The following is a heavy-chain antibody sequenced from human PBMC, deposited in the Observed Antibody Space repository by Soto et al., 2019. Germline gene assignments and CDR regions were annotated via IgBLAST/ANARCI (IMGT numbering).Heavy chain of an antibody. J-gene: IGHJ5*02. CDR3: AKDWGSSGWYNWFDP. Sequence: ESGGGVVQSGRSLRLSCAASGFTFSTSGMHWIRQAPGKGLEWVAMISHDGGATYYVDSVKGRFTISRDTDKNTLHLQMDSLRPEDTAIYYCAKDWGSSGWYNWFDPWGQGTLVTVSS. CDR1: GFTFSTSG. D-gene: IGHD6-13*01. V-gene: IGHV3-30*18. CDR2: ISHDGGAT.